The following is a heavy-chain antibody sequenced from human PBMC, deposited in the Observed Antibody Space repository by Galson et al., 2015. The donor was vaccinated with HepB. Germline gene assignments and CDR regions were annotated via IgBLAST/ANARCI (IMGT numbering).Heavy chain of an antibody. CDR3: ARGLHQVTDSGLDY. J-gene: IGHJ4*02. CDR2: ISYHGSNK. D-gene: IGHD2-21*02. CDR1: GFIFSDYA. V-gene: IGHV3-30*04. Sequence: SLRLSCAASGFIFSDYAMHWVRQAPGKGLEWLTVISYHGSNKYYADSVKGRFTISRDTAKKTVYLQMNNVRVEDTALYYCARGLHQVTDSGLDYWGQGTVVTVST.